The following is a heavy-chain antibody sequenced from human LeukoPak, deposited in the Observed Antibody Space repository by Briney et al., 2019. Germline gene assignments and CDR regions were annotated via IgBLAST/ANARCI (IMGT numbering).Heavy chain of an antibody. CDR1: GYTLTELS. CDR2: FDPKDGET. V-gene: IGHV1-24*01. D-gene: IGHD1-26*01. CDR3: ARGKNSGSYSIDY. Sequence: ASVKVSCKVSGYTLTELSMHWVRQAPGKGLEWMGGFDPKDGETIYAQKFQGRVTMTRNTSISTAYMELSSLRSEDTAVYYCARGKNSGSYSIDYWGQGTLVTVSS. J-gene: IGHJ4*02.